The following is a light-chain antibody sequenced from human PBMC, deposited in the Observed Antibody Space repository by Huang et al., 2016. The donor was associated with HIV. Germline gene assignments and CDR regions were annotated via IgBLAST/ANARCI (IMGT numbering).Light chain of an antibody. CDR1: QSIYSS. CDR2: GVS. V-gene: IGKV1-12*02. Sequence: DIQMTQSPSSVSASVGDRVTITCRASQSIYSSLGWYQQKAGKAPNLLIYGVSTLQSGVPSRFSGSCSGTDFTLTISSLRPEDFATYYCQQVSSFPLSFGGGTKVEIK. J-gene: IGKJ4*01. CDR3: QQVSSFPLS.